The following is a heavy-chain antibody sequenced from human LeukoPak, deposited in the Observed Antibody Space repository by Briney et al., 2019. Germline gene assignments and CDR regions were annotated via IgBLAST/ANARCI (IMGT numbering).Heavy chain of an antibody. Sequence: GASVKVSCTASGCTFTSYYMHCVPQTPEQGLERMGIINPSGGSTSYAQKFQGRVTMTRDTSTSTAYMELSSLRSEDTAVYYCARPITYYYDSSGYYYDWFDPWGQGTLVTVSS. J-gene: IGHJ5*02. D-gene: IGHD3-22*01. V-gene: IGHV1-46*01. CDR1: GCTFTSYY. CDR3: ARPITYYYDSSGYYYDWFDP. CDR2: INPSGGST.